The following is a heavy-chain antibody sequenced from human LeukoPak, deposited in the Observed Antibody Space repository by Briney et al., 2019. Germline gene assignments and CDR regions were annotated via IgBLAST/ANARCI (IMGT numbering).Heavy chain of an antibody. CDR3: ARSLFDYDILTGHDY. D-gene: IGHD3-9*01. Sequence: GESLRISCNGSGYXSTTYWIGWVRQMSGKGLEWMGTIDPSDSYTKYSPTFQGHVTISADKSISTAYLQWSSLKASDTAVYYCARSLFDYDILTGHDYWGQGTLVTVSS. CDR2: IDPSDSYT. V-gene: IGHV5-10-1*01. CDR1: GYXSTTYW. J-gene: IGHJ4*02.